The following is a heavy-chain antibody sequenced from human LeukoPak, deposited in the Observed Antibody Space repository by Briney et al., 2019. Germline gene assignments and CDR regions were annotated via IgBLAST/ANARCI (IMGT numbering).Heavy chain of an antibody. CDR2: INPNSGDT. V-gene: IGHV1-2*02. CDR1: GYTFTRYY. J-gene: IGHJ4*02. D-gene: IGHD2-2*01. CDR3: AREGGYCSSVSCSMEVY. Sequence: GASVKVSCQASGYTFTRYYMHRVRQAPGQGPEWMGWINPNSGDTHYAQNFQGRVTMTRDTSLSTAYMELSRLRSDDTALYYCAREGGYCSSVSCSMEVYWGQGTLVTVSS.